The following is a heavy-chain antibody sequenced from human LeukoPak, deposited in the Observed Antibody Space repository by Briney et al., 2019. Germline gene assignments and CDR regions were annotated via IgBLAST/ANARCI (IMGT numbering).Heavy chain of an antibody. J-gene: IGHJ3*02. V-gene: IGHV3-53*04. Sequence: GGSLRLSCAASGFTVSSNYMSWVRQAPGKGLEWVSVIYSGGSTYYADSVKGRFTISRHNSKNTLYLQMNSLRAEDTAVYYCSRISGSYWDDAVDIWGQGTMVTVSS. CDR1: GFTVSSNY. CDR3: SRISGSYWDDAVDI. CDR2: IYSGGST. D-gene: IGHD3-10*01.